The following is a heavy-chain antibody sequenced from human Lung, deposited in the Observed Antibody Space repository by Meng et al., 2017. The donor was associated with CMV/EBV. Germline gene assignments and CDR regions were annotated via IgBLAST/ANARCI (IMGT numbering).Heavy chain of an antibody. CDR1: GYTFTTYD. V-gene: IGHV1-8*01. CDR2: MNPNSGNT. D-gene: IGHD2-2*01. Sequence: SVKVSXKASGYTFTTYDINWVRQATGQGLEWMGWMNPNSGNTGYAQKFQGRVTLTRVTSISTAYMELSSLTSDGTAVYYCARTRIEVEPDGRKIKYYNYGMDVWGQGXTVTVSS. CDR3: ARTRIEVEPDGRKIKYYNYGMDV. J-gene: IGHJ6*01.